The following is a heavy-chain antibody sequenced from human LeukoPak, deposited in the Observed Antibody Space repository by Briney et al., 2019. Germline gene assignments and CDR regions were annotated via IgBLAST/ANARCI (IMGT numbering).Heavy chain of an antibody. CDR2: IYYSGST. CDR1: GGSISSYY. Sequence: SETLSLTCTVSGGSISSYYWSWIRQPPGKGLEWIGYIYYSGSTNYNPSLKSRVTISVDTSKNQFSLKLSSVTAADTAVYYCARGCGSSLDFDYYYYMDVWGKGTTVTVSS. CDR3: ARGCGSSLDFDYYYYMDV. D-gene: IGHD6-13*01. J-gene: IGHJ6*03. V-gene: IGHV4-59*01.